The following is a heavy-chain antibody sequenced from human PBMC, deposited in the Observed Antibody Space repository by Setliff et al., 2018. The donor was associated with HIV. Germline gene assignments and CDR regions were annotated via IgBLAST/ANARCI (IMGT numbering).Heavy chain of an antibody. CDR3: ATLDYYGSATYNLALHY. CDR1: GYTFTTYG. V-gene: IGHV1-18*01. Sequence: ASVKVSCKASGYTFTTYGITWVRQAPGQGLEWMGWISTYNGNTNYAQKFQGRVTMTTVTSTSTAYMELGSLRSEDTAIYYCATLDYYGSATYNLALHYWGQGTLVTVSS. D-gene: IGHD3-10*01. CDR2: ISTYNGNT. J-gene: IGHJ4*02.